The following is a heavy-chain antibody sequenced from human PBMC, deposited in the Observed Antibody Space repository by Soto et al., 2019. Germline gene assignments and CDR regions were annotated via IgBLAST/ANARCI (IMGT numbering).Heavy chain of an antibody. CDR3: AREGSSVDLGYCSSTSCYGGWFDP. V-gene: IGHV3-21*01. J-gene: IGHJ5*02. D-gene: IGHD2-2*01. Sequence: GGSLRLSCAASGFTFSSYSMNWVRQAPGKGLEWVSSISSSSSYIYYADSVKGRFTISRDNAKNSLYLQMNSLRAEDTAVYYCAREGSSVDLGYCSSTSCYGGWFDPWGQGTLVTVSS. CDR1: GFTFSSYS. CDR2: ISSSSSYI.